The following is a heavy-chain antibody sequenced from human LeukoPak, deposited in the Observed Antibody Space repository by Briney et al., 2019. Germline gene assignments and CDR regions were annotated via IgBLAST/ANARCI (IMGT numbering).Heavy chain of an antibody. CDR2: IYYSGST. CDR1: GGSISSSSYY. D-gene: IGHD3-22*01. J-gene: IGHJ4*02. V-gene: IGHV4-39*01. Sequence: SETLSLTCTVSGGSISSSSYYWGWIRQPPGKGLEWIGSIYYSGSTYYNPSLKSRVTISVDTSKNQFSLKLSSVTAADTAVYYCARRVGYDSGVIDYWGQGTLVTVSS. CDR3: ARRVGYDSGVIDY.